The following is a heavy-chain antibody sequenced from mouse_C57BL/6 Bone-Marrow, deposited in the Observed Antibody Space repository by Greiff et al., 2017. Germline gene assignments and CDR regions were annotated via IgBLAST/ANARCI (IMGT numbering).Heavy chain of an antibody. CDR3: ARKSPDYYGSSYGAWCAY. J-gene: IGHJ3*01. CDR2: IWSGGST. CDR1: GFSLTSYG. D-gene: IGHD1-1*01. Sequence: QVPLKQSGPGLVQPSQSLSITCTVSGFSLTSYGVHWVRQSPGKGLEWLGVIWSGGSTDYNAAFISRLSISKDNSKSQVFFKMNSLQADDTAIYYCARKSPDYYGSSYGAWCAYWGQGALVTVSA. V-gene: IGHV2-2*01.